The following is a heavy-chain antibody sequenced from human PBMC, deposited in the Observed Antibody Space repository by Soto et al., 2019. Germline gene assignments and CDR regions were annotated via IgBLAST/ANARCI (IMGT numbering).Heavy chain of an antibody. CDR2: IIPIFGTA. Sequence: QVQLVQSGAEVKKPGSSVKVSCKASGGTFSSYAISWVRQAPGQGLEWMGGIIPIFGTANYAQKFQGRVKITADEYTSTAYMELSSLRSEDTAVYYCARGYYYDSSGYYSNAYYFDYWGQGTLVTVSS. V-gene: IGHV1-69*01. CDR3: ARGYYYDSSGYYSNAYYFDY. J-gene: IGHJ4*02. CDR1: GGTFSSYA. D-gene: IGHD3-22*01.